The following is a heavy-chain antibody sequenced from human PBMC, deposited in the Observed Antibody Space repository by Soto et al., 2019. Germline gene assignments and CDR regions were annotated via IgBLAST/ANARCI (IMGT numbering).Heavy chain of an antibody. D-gene: IGHD3-22*01. CDR2: ISGSGGST. CDR1: GFTFSSYA. CDR3: AKFPPGLGMIVVVITGPFDY. Sequence: PGGSLRLSCAASGFTFSSYAMSWVRQAPGKGLEWVSAISGSGGSTYYADSVKGRFTISRDNSKNTLYLQMNSLRAEDTAVYYCAKFPPGLGMIVVVITGPFDYWGQGTLVTVSS. V-gene: IGHV3-23*01. J-gene: IGHJ4*02.